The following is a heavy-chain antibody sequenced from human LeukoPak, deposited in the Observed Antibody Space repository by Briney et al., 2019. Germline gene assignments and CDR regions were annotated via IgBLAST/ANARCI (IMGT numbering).Heavy chain of an antibody. J-gene: IGHJ5*02. Sequence: PSETLSLTRTGSRGTICSTSFYWGCIRQPRGKGLEWIGSIHYSGSTYSNPSLKSRVTISVDTSKNLYSLRLSPVAAAETAVYYCARQHDGVSNGYFNWFDPWGQGTLVTVSS. CDR3: ARQHDGVSNGYFNWFDP. D-gene: IGHD5-18*01. CDR2: IHYSGST. V-gene: IGHV4-39*01. CDR1: RGTICSTSFY.